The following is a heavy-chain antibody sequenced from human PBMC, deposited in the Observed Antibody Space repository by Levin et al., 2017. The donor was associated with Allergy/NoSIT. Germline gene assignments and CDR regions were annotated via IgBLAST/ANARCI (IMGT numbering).Heavy chain of an antibody. CDR1: GFTFSSYE. CDR2: ISSSGSTI. V-gene: IGHV3-48*03. J-gene: IGHJ4*02. D-gene: IGHD3-3*01. Sequence: GGSLRLSCAASGFTFSSYEMNWVRQAPGKGLEWVSYISSSGSTISYADSVKGRFTISRDNAKNSLYLQMNSLRAEDTAVYYCARQLGNFWSGYNYFDYWGQGTLVTVSS. CDR3: ARQLGNFWSGYNYFDY.